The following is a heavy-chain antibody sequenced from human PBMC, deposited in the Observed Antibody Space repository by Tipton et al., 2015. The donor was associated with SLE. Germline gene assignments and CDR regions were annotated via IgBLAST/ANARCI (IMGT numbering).Heavy chain of an antibody. V-gene: IGHV4-59*01. CDR2: IYYSGGT. Sequence: TLSLTCTVSGGSISNYYWTWIRQPPGKGLEWIGYIYYSGGTNYNPSLKSRVTISVDTSKNQFSLKLNSVTAADPAVYYCARSYYHFGSASVRGYFDYWGQGTLVTVSS. CDR1: GGSISNYY. CDR3: ARSYYHFGSASVRGYFDY. D-gene: IGHD3-3*01. J-gene: IGHJ4*02.